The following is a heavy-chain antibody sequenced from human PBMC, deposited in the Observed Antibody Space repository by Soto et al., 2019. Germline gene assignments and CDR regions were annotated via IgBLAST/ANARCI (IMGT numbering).Heavy chain of an antibody. D-gene: IGHD3-22*01. CDR3: TRASYYDSSGYNLDAFDI. Sequence: GGSLRLSCTASGFTFGDYAMSWVRQAPGKGLEWVGFIRSKAYGGTTEYAASVKGRFTISRDESKSIAYLQMNSLKTEDTAVYYCTRASYYDSSGYNLDAFDIWGQGTMVTVSS. CDR1: GFTFGDYA. V-gene: IGHV3-49*04. CDR2: IRSKAYGGTT. J-gene: IGHJ3*02.